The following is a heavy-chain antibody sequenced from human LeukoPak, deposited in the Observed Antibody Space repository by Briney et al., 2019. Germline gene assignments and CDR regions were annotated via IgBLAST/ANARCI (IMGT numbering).Heavy chain of an antibody. J-gene: IGHJ5*02. V-gene: IGHV4-34*01. CDR3: ARGRVPCSSTSCYHAWFDP. D-gene: IGHD2-2*01. CDR2: INHSGST. Sequence: TAETLSLTCALYGGSFSGYYWSWIRQPPGKGLEWIGEINHSGSTNYNPSLKSRGTISVGTSKNQFSLKLSSVTAADTAVYYCARGRVPCSSTSCYHAWFDPWGQGTLVTVSS. CDR1: GGSFSGYY.